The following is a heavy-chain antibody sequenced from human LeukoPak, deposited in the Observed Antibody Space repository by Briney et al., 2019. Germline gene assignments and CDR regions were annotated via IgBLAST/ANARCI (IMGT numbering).Heavy chain of an antibody. CDR3: ARDRGVGAKGDY. CDR2: ISSSSYI. Sequence: GGSLRLSCAASGFTFSSYSMNWVRQAQGKGLEWVSSISSSSYIYYADSVKGRFTISRDNAKNSLYLQMNGLRAEDTAVYYCARDRGVGAKGDYWGQGTLVTVSS. J-gene: IGHJ4*02. V-gene: IGHV3-21*01. CDR1: GFTFSSYS. D-gene: IGHD1-26*01.